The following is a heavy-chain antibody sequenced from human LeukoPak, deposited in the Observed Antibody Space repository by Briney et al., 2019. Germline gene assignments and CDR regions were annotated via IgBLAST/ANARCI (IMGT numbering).Heavy chain of an antibody. CDR3: AKDTDVVVPEYFQY. D-gene: IGHD2-15*01. J-gene: IGHJ1*01. CDR2: ISGSGGST. V-gene: IGHV3-23*01. Sequence: PGGSLRLSCAASGFTFSSYAMNWVRQAPGQGLEWVSAISGSGGSTYYADSVKGRFTVSRDNSENTLFLQMNSLRAEDTAMYYCAKDTDVVVPEYFQYWGQGTLVTVSS. CDR1: GFTFSSYA.